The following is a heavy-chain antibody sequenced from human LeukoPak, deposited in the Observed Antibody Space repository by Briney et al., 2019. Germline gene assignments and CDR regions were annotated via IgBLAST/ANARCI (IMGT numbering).Heavy chain of an antibody. Sequence: SETLSLTCTVSGGSISSYYWSWIRQPPGKGLEWIGYIFYGGSTNYNPSLKSRVTISVDTSKNQFSLKLSSVTAADTAVYYCARVSRYYYYDSSVFAWFDPWGQGTLVTVPS. V-gene: IGHV4-59*01. D-gene: IGHD3-22*01. CDR3: ARVSRYYYYDSSVFAWFDP. CDR2: IFYGGST. CDR1: GGSISSYY. J-gene: IGHJ5*02.